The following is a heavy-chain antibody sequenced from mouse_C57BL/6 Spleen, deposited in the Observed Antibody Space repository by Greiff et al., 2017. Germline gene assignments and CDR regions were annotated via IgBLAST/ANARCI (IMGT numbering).Heavy chain of an antibody. Sequence: VQLQQSGPVLVKPGASVKMSCKASGYTFTDYYMNWVKQSHGKSLEWIGVINPYNGGTSYNQKFKGKATLTVDKSSSTAYMELNSLTSEDSAVYYCARGTVQATAAYWGQGTLVTVSA. CDR1: GYTFTDYY. V-gene: IGHV1-19*01. CDR3: ARGTVQATAAY. CDR2: INPYNGGT. D-gene: IGHD3-2*02. J-gene: IGHJ3*01.